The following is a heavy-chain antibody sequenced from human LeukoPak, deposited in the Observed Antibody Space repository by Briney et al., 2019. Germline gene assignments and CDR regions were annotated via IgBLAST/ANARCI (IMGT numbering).Heavy chain of an antibody. V-gene: IGHV3-23*01. J-gene: IGHJ4*02. CDR1: GFTFSSYA. D-gene: IGHD5-18*01. Sequence: GGSLRLSCAASGFTFSSYAMSWVRQAPGKGLEWVSAISGSGGSTYYADSVKGRFTISRDNSKNTLYLQMNSLRAEDTAVYYCAKEGPRPRGYSLAGHSDYWGQGTLVTVSS. CDR2: ISGSGGST. CDR3: AKEGPRPRGYSLAGHSDY.